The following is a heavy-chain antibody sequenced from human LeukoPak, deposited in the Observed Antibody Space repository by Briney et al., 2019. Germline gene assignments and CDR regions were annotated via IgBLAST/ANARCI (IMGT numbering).Heavy chain of an antibody. V-gene: IGHV1-18*01. Sequence: ASVKVSCKASGYTFTSYGISWVRQAPGQGLEWMGWISAYNGNTNYAQKLQGRVTMTTDTSTSTAYMELRSLRSVDTAVYYCARNYYDSSGYSNPFDYWGQGTLVTVSS. D-gene: IGHD3-22*01. CDR3: ARNYYDSSGYSNPFDY. CDR2: ISAYNGNT. J-gene: IGHJ4*02. CDR1: GYTFTSYG.